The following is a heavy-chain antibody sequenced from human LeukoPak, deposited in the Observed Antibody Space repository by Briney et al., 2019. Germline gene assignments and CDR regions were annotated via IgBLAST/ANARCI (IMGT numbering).Heavy chain of an antibody. V-gene: IGHV3-23*01. J-gene: IGHJ4*02. D-gene: IGHD2-21*02. Sequence: PGGSLRLSCAASGFTFSSYGMSWVRQAPGKGLQWLSAISGSGGSTYYADSVKGRFTISRDNSKNTLYLQMNSLRAEDTAVYYCAKGRYCGCDCYFLFDYWGRGTLVSVSS. CDR3: AKGRYCGCDCYFLFDY. CDR1: GFTFSSYG. CDR2: ISGSGGST.